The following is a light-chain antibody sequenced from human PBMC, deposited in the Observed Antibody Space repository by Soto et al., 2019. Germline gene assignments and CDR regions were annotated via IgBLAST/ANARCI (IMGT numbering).Light chain of an antibody. CDR2: GNS. Sequence: QLVLTQPPSVSGAPGQRVTISCTGSSSNIGAGYDVPWYQQLPGTAPKLLIYGNSNRPSGVPDRFSGSKSGTSASLAITGLQAEDEADDYCQSYDSSLSGHVVFGGGTKVTVL. J-gene: IGLJ2*01. CDR1: SSNIGAGYD. CDR3: QSYDSSLSGHVV. V-gene: IGLV1-40*01.